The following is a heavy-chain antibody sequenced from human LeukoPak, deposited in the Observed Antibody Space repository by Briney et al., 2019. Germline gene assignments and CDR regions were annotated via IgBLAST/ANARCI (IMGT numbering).Heavy chain of an antibody. D-gene: IGHD4-23*01. Sequence: GGSLRLSCAVPGLSFRDAWLCRVRQAPGKGLEWIGRTIGGNGPADYAAPVKGRFTISRDYSKDTMYLHMNSLKTEDTAVYYCTWMATVVTVDIWGQGTLVTVSS. CDR3: TWMATVVTVDI. J-gene: IGHJ4*02. V-gene: IGHV3-15*01. CDR1: GLSFRDAW. CDR2: TIGGNGPA.